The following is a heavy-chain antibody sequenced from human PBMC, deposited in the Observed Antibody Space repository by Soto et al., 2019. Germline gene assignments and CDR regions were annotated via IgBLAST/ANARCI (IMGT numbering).Heavy chain of an antibody. V-gene: IGHV4-59*01. CDR2: IYDSENT. Sequence: PSETLSLTCSVSGASIGSYYWSWIRQPPGKGLEWIAYIYDSENTKYNPSLKSRVTVTGDTSKKQLSLNLSSVTAADTAVYYCVRGGRLMVHASMAPGYYLDVWGKGTTVTVSS. CDR1: GASIGSYY. CDR3: VRGGRLMVHASMAPGYYLDV. D-gene: IGHD2-8*01. J-gene: IGHJ6*03.